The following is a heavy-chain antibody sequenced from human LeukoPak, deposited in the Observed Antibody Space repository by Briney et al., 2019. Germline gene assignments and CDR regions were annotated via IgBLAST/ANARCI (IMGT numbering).Heavy chain of an antibody. CDR2: INPNSGGT. V-gene: IGHV1-2*02. Sequence: ASVKVSCKASGYTFTGYYMHWVRQAPGQGLEWMGWINPNSGGTNYAQKFQGRVTMTRDTSISTAYMELSRLRSNDTAVYYCAREGGGFDSSGPGYWGQGTLVTVSS. D-gene: IGHD3-22*01. CDR1: GYTFTGYY. CDR3: AREGGGFDSSGPGY. J-gene: IGHJ4*02.